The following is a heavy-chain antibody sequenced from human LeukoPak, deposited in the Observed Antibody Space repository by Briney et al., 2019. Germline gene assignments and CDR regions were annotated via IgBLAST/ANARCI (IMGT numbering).Heavy chain of an antibody. J-gene: IGHJ4*02. CDR3: ARDGGRLADYYFDS. CDR2: IGFSVSTI. V-gene: IGHV3-48*03. Sequence: GGSLRLSCAASGFSFSDYEMNWVRQAPGEGLEWLSYIGFSVSTIHYADSVKGRFTISRDNAEKTLYLQMNRLRAEDTAVYYCARDGGRLADYYFDSWGQGCLVTVSS. D-gene: IGHD6-19*01. CDR1: GFSFSDYE.